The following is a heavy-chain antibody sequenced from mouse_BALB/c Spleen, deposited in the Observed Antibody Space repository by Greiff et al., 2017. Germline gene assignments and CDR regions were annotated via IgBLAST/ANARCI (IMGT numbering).Heavy chain of an antibody. V-gene: IGHV14-3*02. CDR1: GFNIKDTY. CDR2: IDPANGNT. D-gene: IGHD1-2*01. J-gene: IGHJ3*01. CDR3: ARIHYYGYSAWFAY. Sequence: VQLQQSGAELVKPGASVKLSCTASGFNIKDTYMHWVKQRPEQGLEWIGRIDPANGNTKYDPKFQGKATITADTSSNTAYLQLSSLTSEDTAVYYCARIHYYGYSAWFAYWGQGTLVTVSA.